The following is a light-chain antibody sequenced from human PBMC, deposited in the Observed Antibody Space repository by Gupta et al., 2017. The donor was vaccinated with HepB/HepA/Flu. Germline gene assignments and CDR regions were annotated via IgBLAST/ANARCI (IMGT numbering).Light chain of an antibody. J-gene: IGLJ1*01. Sequence: SSELTQDPTVSVALGQTITITCQGDSLSRYDATWYQQKLGQAPVHVVYGKNNRPSGIPDRFSGSRSGNTASLTITGAQAEDEADYHCNSRDSSGDHLVFGAGTKVTVL. V-gene: IGLV3-19*01. CDR2: GKN. CDR1: SLSRYD. CDR3: NSRDSSGDHLV.